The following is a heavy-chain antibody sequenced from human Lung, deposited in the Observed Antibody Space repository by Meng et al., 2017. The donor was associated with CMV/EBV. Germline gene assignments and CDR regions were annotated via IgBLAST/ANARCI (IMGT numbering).Heavy chain of an antibody. J-gene: IGHJ4*02. CDR2: IYHSGST. V-gene: IGHV4-4*02. D-gene: IGHD6-19*01. CDR1: GGSISSSNW. CDR3: ARVGQWLPIDY. Sequence: VQRQEAGPGLGKSSGPLSLTCAVSGGSISSSNWWSWVRQPPGKGLEWIGEIYHSGSTNYNPSLKSRVTISVDKSKNQFSLNLSSVTAADTAVYYCARVGQWLPIDYWGQGTLVTVSS.